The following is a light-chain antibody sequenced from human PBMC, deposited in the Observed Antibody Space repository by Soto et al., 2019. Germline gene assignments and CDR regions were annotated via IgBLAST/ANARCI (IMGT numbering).Light chain of an antibody. J-gene: IGKJ2*01. CDR2: AAS. V-gene: IGKV1-39*01. CDR3: QQSYSTPYT. Sequence: DIQMTQSPSSLSASVGDRVTITCRASQRISSYLNWYQQKPGKAPKLLIYAASSLQSEVPSRFSGSGSGTDFTLTISSLQPEDFATYYCQQSYSTPYTFGQGTKLEIK. CDR1: QRISSY.